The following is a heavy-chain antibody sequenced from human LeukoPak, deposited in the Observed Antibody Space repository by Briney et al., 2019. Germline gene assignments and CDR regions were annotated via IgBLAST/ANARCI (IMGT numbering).Heavy chain of an antibody. D-gene: IGHD5-18*01. J-gene: IGHJ4*02. CDR3: ASGYGYPSPFDY. CDR1: GGSISSTNW. V-gene: IGHV4-4*02. Sequence: SGTLSLTCAVSGGSISSTNWWSWVRQPPGRGLEWIGEIYHSGTTNYNSSFKSRVTISVDKSQNQFSLKLTSVTAADTAVYYCASGYGYPSPFDYWGQGTLVTVSS. CDR2: IYHSGTT.